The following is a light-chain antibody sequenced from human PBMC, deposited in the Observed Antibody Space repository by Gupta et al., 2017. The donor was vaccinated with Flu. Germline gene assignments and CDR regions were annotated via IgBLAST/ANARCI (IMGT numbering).Light chain of an antibody. CDR3: QRYYRTPPT. J-gene: IGKJ1*01. CDR2: RAS. CDR1: RTIVHMTDNKSY. V-gene: IGKV4-1*01. Sequence: SPLARAPGNGKTSRTIVHMTDNKSYLAWYQQKPGQPPELLISRASTREFGVPDRFTGSGSGTDFTLTISSLQTEDFGVYYFQRYYRTPPTFGQWTKVEIK.